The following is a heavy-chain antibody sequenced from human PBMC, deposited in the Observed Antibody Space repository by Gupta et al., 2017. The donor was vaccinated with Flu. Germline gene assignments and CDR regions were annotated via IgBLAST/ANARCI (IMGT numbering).Heavy chain of an antibody. CDR2: IKHTVSA. CDR3: ARGRKGRAEAVVYGYVEL. D-gene: IGHD6-13*01. J-gene: IGHJ2*01. Sequence: SCDYWTWIRQPPGKGLEWIGEIKHTVSAYYNPSLKSRGTISVETSKKQVSLKLSSVTAADTAVYYCARGRKGRAEAVVYGYVELGGRGT. CDR1: SCDY. V-gene: IGHV4-34*01.